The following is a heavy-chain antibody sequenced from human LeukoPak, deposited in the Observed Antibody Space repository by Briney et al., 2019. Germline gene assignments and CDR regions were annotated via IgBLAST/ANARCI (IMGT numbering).Heavy chain of an antibody. CDR2: IYHSGST. CDR1: GYSISSGYY. V-gene: IGHV4-38-2*02. CDR3: ARDGGQQLVEADNWFDP. Sequence: SETLSLTCAVSGYSISSGYYWGWIRQPPGKGLEWIGSIYHSGSTYYNPSLKSRVTISVDTSKNQFSLKLSSVTAADTAVYYCARDGGQQLVEADNWFDPWGQGTLVTVSS. J-gene: IGHJ5*02. D-gene: IGHD6-13*01.